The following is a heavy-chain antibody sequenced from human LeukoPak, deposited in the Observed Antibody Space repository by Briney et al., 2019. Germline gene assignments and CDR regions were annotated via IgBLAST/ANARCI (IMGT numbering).Heavy chain of an antibody. D-gene: IGHD4-17*01. J-gene: IGHJ4*02. Sequence: GGSLRISCAASGVSVTGNYWHWVRQAPGRAPEWVALLYSDGNTRYAASVTGRFTFSRDVAKSTLFLQMVNLRAEDTAQYYCVYGDYPLTNWGQGTLVTASS. CDR1: GVSVTGNY. V-gene: IGHV3-66*01. CDR2: LYSDGNT. CDR3: VYGDYPLTN.